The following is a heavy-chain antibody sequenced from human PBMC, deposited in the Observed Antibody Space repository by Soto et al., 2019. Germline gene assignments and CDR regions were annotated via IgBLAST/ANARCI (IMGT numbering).Heavy chain of an antibody. D-gene: IGHD3-3*02. CDR3: VTGRTSSIFDGDDYIGLDV. J-gene: IGHJ6*02. V-gene: IGHV4-31*03. CDR2: INYSGNT. CDR1: GDSINSAAYY. Sequence: PSETLSLTCTVSGDSINSAAYYWTWIRQHPGEGLEWIGYINYSGNTNYNPTLQSRVTISADVSKNQFSLRLTSVTAADTAVYYCVTGRTSSIFDGDDYIGLDVWGQWTEVTVSS.